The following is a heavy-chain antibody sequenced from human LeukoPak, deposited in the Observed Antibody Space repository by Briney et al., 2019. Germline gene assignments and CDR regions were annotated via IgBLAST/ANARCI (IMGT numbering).Heavy chain of an antibody. D-gene: IGHD1-26*01. CDR3: ARELSSGYYFDY. CDR1: GYTFTGYY. V-gene: IGHV1-2*02. J-gene: IGHJ4*02. CDR2: INPNSGGT. Sequence: VASVWVSCKASGYTFTGYYMHWVRQAPGQGLGWMGWINPNSGGTNYAQKFQGRVTMTRDTSISTAYMELSRLRSDDTAVYYCARELSSGYYFDYWGQGTLVTVSS.